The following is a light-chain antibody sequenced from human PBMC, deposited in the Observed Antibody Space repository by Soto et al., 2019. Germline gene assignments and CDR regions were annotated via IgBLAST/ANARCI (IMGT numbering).Light chain of an antibody. V-gene: IGLV2-14*01. CDR1: NSDVGAYNY. Sequence: QSALTQPASVSGSPGQSITISCTGTNSDVGAYNYVSWYQQHPGKAPKLMIYEVTNRPSGVSNRFSGSKSGNTASLTISGLQAEDEADYYCNSFTSSNTWLFGGGTKLTVL. CDR2: EVT. J-gene: IGLJ3*02. CDR3: NSFTSSNTWL.